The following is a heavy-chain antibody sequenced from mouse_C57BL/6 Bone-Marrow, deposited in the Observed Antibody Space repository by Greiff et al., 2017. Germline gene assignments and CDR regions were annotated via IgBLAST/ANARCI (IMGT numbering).Heavy chain of an antibody. CDR2: IYPRSGNT. CDR1: GYTFTSYG. CDR3: ASEDFDV. Sequence: VHLVESGAELARPGASVKLSCKASGYTFTSYGISWVKQRTGQGLEWIGEIYPRSGNTYYNEKFKGKATLTAHKSSSTAYMELRSLASEDSAVYFCASEDFDVWGTGTTVTVSS. J-gene: IGHJ1*03. V-gene: IGHV1-81*01.